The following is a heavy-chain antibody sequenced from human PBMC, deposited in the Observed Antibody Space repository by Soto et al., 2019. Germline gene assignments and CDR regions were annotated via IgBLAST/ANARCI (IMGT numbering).Heavy chain of an antibody. Sequence: PGGSLRLSCAASGFTFSSYGMHWVRQAPGKGLEWVAVIWYDGSNKYYADSVRGRFTISRDNSKNTLYLQMNSLRAEDTAVYYCARDRTVAGPGAFDYWGQGTLVTVSS. D-gene: IGHD6-19*01. V-gene: IGHV3-33*01. CDR3: ARDRTVAGPGAFDY. CDR1: GFTFSSYG. CDR2: IWYDGSNK. J-gene: IGHJ4*02.